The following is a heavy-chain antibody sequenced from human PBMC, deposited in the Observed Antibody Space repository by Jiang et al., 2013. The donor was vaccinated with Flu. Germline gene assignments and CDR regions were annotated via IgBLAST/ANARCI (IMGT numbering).Heavy chain of an antibody. V-gene: IGHV4-39*01. Sequence: ELLKPSETLSLTCTVSGGSISSSSYYWGWIRQPPGKGLEWIGSIYYSGSTYYNPSLKSRVTISVDTSKNQFSLKLSSVTAADTAVYYCARPMQAGYSYDTEFDYWGPGNPGHRLL. CDR2: IYYSGST. D-gene: IGHD5-18*01. CDR3: ARPMQAGYSYDTEFDY. J-gene: IGHJ4*02. CDR1: GGSISSSSYY.